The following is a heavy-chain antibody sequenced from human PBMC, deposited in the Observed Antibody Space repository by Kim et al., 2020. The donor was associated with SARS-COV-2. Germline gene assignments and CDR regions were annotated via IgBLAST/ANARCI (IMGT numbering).Heavy chain of an antibody. D-gene: IGHD4-4*01. CDR3: ARGPNYSPFDY. CDR1: GFTFSSYE. J-gene: IGHJ4*02. V-gene: IGHV3-48*03. CDR2: IIGSGTTI. Sequence: GGSLRLSCAASGFTFSSYEMNWVRQAPGKGLEWVSYIIGSGTTIYYADSVRGRFTISRDNDKNSLYLQMNSLRAEDTAVYYCARGPNYSPFDYWGQCTLV.